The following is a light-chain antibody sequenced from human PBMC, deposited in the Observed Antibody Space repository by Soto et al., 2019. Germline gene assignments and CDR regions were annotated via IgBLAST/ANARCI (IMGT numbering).Light chain of an antibody. CDR3: AAWDDSLSGPDVV. Sequence: QSALTQPPSASGTPGQRVTISCSGSSSNIGSNYVYWYQQLPGTAPKLLIHNNNQRPSGVPDRFSGSKSGTSASLAISGLRSEDEADYYCAAWDDSLSGPDVVFGGGTQLTVL. J-gene: IGLJ2*01. V-gene: IGLV1-47*02. CDR2: NNN. CDR1: SSNIGSNY.